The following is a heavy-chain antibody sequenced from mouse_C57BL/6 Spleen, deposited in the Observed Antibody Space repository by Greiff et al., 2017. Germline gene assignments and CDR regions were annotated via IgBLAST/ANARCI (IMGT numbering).Heavy chain of an antibody. Sequence: EVHLVESGGDLVKPGGSLKLSCAASGFTFSSYGMSWVRQTPDKRLEWVATISSGGSYTYYPASVKGRFTISRDNAKNTLYLQMSSLKSEDTAMYYGARLGSIITTVVGMDYWGQGTSVTVSS. V-gene: IGHV5-6*01. CDR1: GFTFSSYG. D-gene: IGHD1-1*01. CDR3: ARLGSIITTVVGMDY. CDR2: ISSGGSYT. J-gene: IGHJ4*01.